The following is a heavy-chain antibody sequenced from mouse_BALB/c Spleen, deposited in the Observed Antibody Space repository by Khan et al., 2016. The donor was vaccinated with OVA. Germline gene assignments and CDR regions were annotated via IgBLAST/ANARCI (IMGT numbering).Heavy chain of an antibody. CDR2: IWAGGST. Sequence: VQLQQSGPGLVAPSQSLSITCTVSGFSLSNYGVHWVRQPPGKGLEWLGIIWAGGSTNYNSALMSRLSICKDNSKSQVCLKMNSLQTDDTVIYICARNREREYFDYWGQGTTLKVPS. J-gene: IGHJ2*01. V-gene: IGHV2-9*02. CDR1: GFSLSNYG. D-gene: IGHD2-14*01. CDR3: ARNREREYFDY.